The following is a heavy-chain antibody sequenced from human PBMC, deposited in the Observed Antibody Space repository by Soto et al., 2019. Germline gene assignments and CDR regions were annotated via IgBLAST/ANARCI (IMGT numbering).Heavy chain of an antibody. V-gene: IGHV3-11*01. CDR3: ARAYYDAFDI. CDR1: GFTFNDYY. Sequence: GGSLRLSCSASGFTFNDYYMTWIRQAPGKGLEYVSYIRSSGTDVWYADSVKGRFTISRDNAKNSLFLQMSSLRPEDTAVYYCARAYYDAFDIWGQGTMVTVSS. J-gene: IGHJ3*02. D-gene: IGHD1-26*01. CDR2: IRSSGTDV.